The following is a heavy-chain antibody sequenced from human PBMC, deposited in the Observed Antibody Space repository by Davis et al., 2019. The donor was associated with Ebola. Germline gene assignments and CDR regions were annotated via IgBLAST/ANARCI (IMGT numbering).Heavy chain of an antibody. CDR3: ARGVRSGTSGWFHFDY. CDR2: IYSAGDA. Sequence: GESLKISCAASGLTVSNNYVAWVRQAPRKGLEWVSYIYSAGDAYSADSRFTMSRGNSKNTLYLQMNHLRAEDTAVYYCARGVRSGTSGWFHFDYWGQGTVVTVSS. CDR1: GLTVSNNY. D-gene: IGHD6-19*01. V-gene: IGHV3-66*01. J-gene: IGHJ4*02.